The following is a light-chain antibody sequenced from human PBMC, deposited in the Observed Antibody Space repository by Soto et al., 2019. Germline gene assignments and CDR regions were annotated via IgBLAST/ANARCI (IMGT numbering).Light chain of an antibody. CDR2: GAS. J-gene: IGKJ5*01. CDR1: QSVSSN. Sequence: EIVMTQSPATLSVSPGERATLSCRASQSVSSNLAWYQQKPGQAPRLLIYGASTRATGIPDTFSGSGSGTDCTLTISRLEPEDFAVYYCQLHSRSPRQITFGQGTRLEIK. V-gene: IGKV3-20*01. CDR3: QLHSRSPRQIT.